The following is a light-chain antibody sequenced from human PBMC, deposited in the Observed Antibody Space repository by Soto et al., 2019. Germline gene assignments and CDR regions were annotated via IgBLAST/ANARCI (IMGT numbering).Light chain of an antibody. CDR1: QSVTSIY. Sequence: SVLTQYPGTLSLTPGVSATVPCMASQSVTSIYLAWYQQKPGQAPRLLIYGASNRATGIPDRFSGSGSGTDFTLSVSRLEPEDFAVYYCQQYDSSGTFGRGTKVDIK. CDR2: GAS. J-gene: IGKJ4*02. V-gene: IGKV3-20*01. CDR3: QQYDSSGT.